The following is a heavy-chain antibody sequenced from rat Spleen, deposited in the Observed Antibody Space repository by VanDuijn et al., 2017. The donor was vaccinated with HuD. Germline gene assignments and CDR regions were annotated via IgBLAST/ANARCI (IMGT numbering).Heavy chain of an antibody. V-gene: IGHV5S13*01. CDR1: GFIFSNYG. J-gene: IGHJ3*01. CDR3: ARSEGTHYYLPFAD. D-gene: IGHD1-6*01. Sequence: EVQLVESGGGLVQPGRSLKLSCEASGFIFSNYGMAWVRQAPTKGLEWVASVSHDGVNTYYRDSVKGRFTISRDNAKSTLYLQMDSLRSEDTATYYCARSEGTHYYLPFADWGQGTLVTVSS. CDR2: VSHDGVNT.